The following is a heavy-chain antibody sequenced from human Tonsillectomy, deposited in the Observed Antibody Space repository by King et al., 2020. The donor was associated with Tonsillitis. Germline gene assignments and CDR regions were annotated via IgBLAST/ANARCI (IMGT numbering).Heavy chain of an antibody. CDR3: AEMGATSSYDY. CDR1: GGSISSSSYY. J-gene: IGHJ4*02. D-gene: IGHD1-26*01. V-gene: IGHV4-39*01. Sequence: QLQESGPGLVKPSETLSLTCTVSGGSISSSSYYWGWIRQPPGKGLEWIGSIYYSGSTYYNPSLKSRVTISVDTSKNQFSLKLSSVTAADTAVYYCAEMGATSSYDYWGQGTLVTVSS. CDR2: IYYSGST.